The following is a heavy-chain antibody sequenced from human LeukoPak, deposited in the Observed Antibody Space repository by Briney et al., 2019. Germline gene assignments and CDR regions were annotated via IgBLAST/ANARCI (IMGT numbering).Heavy chain of an antibody. CDR2: INHSGST. CDR1: GFTFSSYA. V-gene: IGHV4-34*01. CDR3: ARLKITGGSGSYYKRRYFDY. D-gene: IGHD3-10*01. J-gene: IGHJ4*02. Sequence: GSLRLSCAASGFTFSSYAMSWIRQPPGKGLEWIGEINHSGSTNYNPSLKSRVTISVDTSKNQFSLKLSSVTAADTAVYYCARLKITGGSGSYYKRRYFDYWGQGTLVTVSS.